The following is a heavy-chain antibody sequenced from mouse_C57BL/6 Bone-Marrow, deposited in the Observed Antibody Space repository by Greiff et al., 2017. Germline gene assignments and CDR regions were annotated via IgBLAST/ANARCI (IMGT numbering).Heavy chain of an antibody. CDR3: ARDLIYYDY. V-gene: IGHV5-4*01. J-gene: IGHJ2*01. CDR1: GFTFSSYA. CDR2: ISDGGSYT. Sequence: DVQLVESGGGLVKPGGSLKLSCAASGFTFSSYAMSWVRQTPEKRLEWVATISDGGSYTYYPDNVKGRVTISRDNAKNNLYLQMSHLKSEDTAMYYCARDLIYYDYWGQGTTLTVSS.